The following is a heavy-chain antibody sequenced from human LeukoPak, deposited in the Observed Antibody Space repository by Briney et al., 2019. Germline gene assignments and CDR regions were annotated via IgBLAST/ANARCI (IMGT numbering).Heavy chain of an antibody. D-gene: IGHD5-24*01. Sequence: GGSLRLSCAASGFTFNSYSMNWVRQAPGKGLEWVSSISSSSYYIYYGDSVEGRFTISRDNARTSLYLQMNSLRAEDTAVYYCARASDPWLQLTWGQGTLVTVSS. CDR1: GFTFNSYS. CDR2: ISSSSYYI. CDR3: ARASDPWLQLT. V-gene: IGHV3-21*04. J-gene: IGHJ5*02.